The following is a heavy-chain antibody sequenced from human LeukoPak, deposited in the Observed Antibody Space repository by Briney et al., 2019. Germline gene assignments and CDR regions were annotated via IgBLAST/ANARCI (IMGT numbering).Heavy chain of an antibody. CDR1: GGSISSSSYY. CDR3: ARRGGSYYNFDY. D-gene: IGHD1-26*01. V-gene: IGHV4-39*01. Sequence: SETLSLTCTVSGGSISSSSYYWGWIRQPPGKGLEWIGSIYYSGSTYYNPSLKSRVTISVDTSMNQFSLKLSSVTAADTAVYYCARRGGSYYNFDYWGQGTLVTVSS. J-gene: IGHJ4*02. CDR2: IYYSGST.